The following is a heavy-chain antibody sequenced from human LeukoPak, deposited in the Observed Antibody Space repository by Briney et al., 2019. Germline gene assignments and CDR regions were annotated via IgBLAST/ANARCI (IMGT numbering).Heavy chain of an antibody. CDR1: GYTFTGYF. J-gene: IGHJ3*02. CDR3: ATAVIVAVFGDAFDI. V-gene: IGHV1-2*02. Sequence: ASVKVSYKASGYTFTGYFMHWVRQAPGQGLEWMGWINPNSGGTNYAQKFQGRVTMTRDTSISTAYMKLRRLRYDDTAVYYCATAVIVAVFGDAFDIWGQGTLVTVSS. D-gene: IGHD6-13*01. CDR2: INPNSGGT.